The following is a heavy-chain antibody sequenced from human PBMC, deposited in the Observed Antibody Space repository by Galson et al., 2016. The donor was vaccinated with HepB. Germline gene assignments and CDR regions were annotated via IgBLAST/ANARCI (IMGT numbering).Heavy chain of an antibody. CDR3: VRRAGSYFEF. Sequence: QSGAEVKKPGESLKIPCRASGYPFVNFWIGWVRQVPGKGLEWLVIIYPGDSDTRYNPSFQGQVTISADLSITTAYLQWSSLKPSDTAMYYCVRRAGSYFEFWGQGTLVTVSS. D-gene: IGHD6-13*01. V-gene: IGHV5-51*01. CDR2: IYPGDSDT. CDR1: GYPFVNFW. J-gene: IGHJ4*02.